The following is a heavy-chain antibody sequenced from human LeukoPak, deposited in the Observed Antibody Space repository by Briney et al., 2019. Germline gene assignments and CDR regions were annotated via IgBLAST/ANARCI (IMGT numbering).Heavy chain of an antibody. D-gene: IGHD3-10*01. CDR1: GYTFTGYY. V-gene: IGHV7-4-1*02. CDR3: ARDYYNPTMVRGALYYFDY. J-gene: IGHJ4*02. Sequence: GASVKVSCKASGYTFTGYYMHWVRQAPGQGLEWMGWINPNTGNPTYAQGFTGRFVFSLDTSVSTAYLQISSLKAEDTAVYYCARDYYNPTMVRGALYYFDYWGQGTLVTVSS. CDR2: INPNTGNP.